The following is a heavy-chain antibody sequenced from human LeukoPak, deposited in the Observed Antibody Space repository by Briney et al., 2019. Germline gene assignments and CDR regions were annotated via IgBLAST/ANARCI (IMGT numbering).Heavy chain of an antibody. J-gene: IGHJ5*02. D-gene: IGHD6-13*01. V-gene: IGHV4-59*01. CDR1: GGSISSYY. CDR3: ARDLAAAGTIAGFDP. CDR2: IYYSGST. Sequence: SETLSLTCTVSGGSISSYYWSWIRQPPGKGLEWIGYIYYSGSTNYNPSLKSRVTISVDTSKNQFSLKLSSVTPADTAVYYCARDLAAAGTIAGFDPWGQGTLVTVSS.